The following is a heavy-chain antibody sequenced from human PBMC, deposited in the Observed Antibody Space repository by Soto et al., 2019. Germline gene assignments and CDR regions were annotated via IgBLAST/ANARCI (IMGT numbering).Heavy chain of an antibody. CDR3: ASGTGTTVDAFDI. J-gene: IGHJ3*02. CDR2: IYYSGST. Sequence: QVQLQESGPGLVKPSETLSLTCTVSGGSISSYYWSWIRQPPGKGLEWIGYIYYSGSTNYNPSLKSRVTISVDTSKNQFSLKLSSVTAADTAVYYCASGTGTTVDAFDIWGQGTMVTVSS. CDR1: GGSISSYY. V-gene: IGHV4-59*01. D-gene: IGHD1-1*01.